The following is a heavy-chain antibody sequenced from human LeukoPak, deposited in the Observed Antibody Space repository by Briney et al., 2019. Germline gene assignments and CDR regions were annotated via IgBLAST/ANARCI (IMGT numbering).Heavy chain of an antibody. D-gene: IGHD6-13*01. Sequence: SETLSLTCAVSGYSISSGYYWGWIRQPPGKGLEWIGSIYHSGSTYYNPSLKSRVTISVDTSKNQFSLKLSSVTAADTAVYYCARGLKGSSWPYYYYYYMDVWGKGTTVTVSS. CDR3: ARGLKGSSWPYYYYYYMDV. CDR2: IYHSGST. CDR1: GYSISSGYY. V-gene: IGHV4-38-2*01. J-gene: IGHJ6*03.